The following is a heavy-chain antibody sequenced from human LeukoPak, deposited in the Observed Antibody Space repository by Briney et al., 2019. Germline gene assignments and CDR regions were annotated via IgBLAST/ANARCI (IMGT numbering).Heavy chain of an antibody. Sequence: SETLSLTCAVSGGSISSGGYSWTWIRQPLGKGVEWIGCIYDSGSTYYTPSLKSRATILLDRSKNQFSLKVTSVTAADTAVYFCAREGTLFLDYWGQGILVTVSS. V-gene: IGHV4-30-2*01. CDR2: IYDSGST. CDR1: GGSISSGGYS. D-gene: IGHD3-9*01. J-gene: IGHJ4*02. CDR3: AREGTLFLDY.